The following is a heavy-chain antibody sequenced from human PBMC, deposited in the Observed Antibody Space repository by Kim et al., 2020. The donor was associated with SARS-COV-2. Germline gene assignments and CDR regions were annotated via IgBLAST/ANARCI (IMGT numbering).Heavy chain of an antibody. Sequence: SETLSLTCAVYGGSFSGYYWSWIRQPPGKGLEWIGEINHSGSTNYNPSLKSRVTISVDTSKNQFSLKLSSVTAADTAVYYCARVLRFSSLGYWGQGTLVTVSS. J-gene: IGHJ4*02. V-gene: IGHV4-34*01. CDR3: ARVLRFSSLGY. D-gene: IGHD2-2*01. CDR2: INHSGST. CDR1: GGSFSGYY.